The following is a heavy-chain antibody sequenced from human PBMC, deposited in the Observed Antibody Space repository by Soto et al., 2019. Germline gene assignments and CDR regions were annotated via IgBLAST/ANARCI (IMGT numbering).Heavy chain of an antibody. CDR3: ARLRYTSMESDFDL. Sequence: GGSLRLSCAAAGCRVISYWISWVRHAPGRGLEWVANIKQDGSEKYYGDSVKGRFTISRDNAWDSLYLQMNGLRAEDTAVYYCARLRYTSMESDFDLWGQGTLLTVSS. CDR2: IKQDGSEK. CDR1: GCRVISYW. V-gene: IGHV3-7*05. D-gene: IGHD3-10*01. J-gene: IGHJ5*02.